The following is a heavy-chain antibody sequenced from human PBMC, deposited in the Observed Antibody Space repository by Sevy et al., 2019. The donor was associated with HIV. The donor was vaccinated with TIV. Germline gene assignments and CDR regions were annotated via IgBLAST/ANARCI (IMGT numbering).Heavy chain of an antibody. D-gene: IGHD2-15*01. CDR1: GVSFSDYY. Sequence: SETLSLTCAVSGVSFSDYYWAWIRQAPGKGLEWIGEVSQSGSANYKPSLRSRVIMSLDTSENHGSLKLTSVTAADTAMYYCARGPLFSPEYCCGGTCPTIDFWSQGTLVTVSS. J-gene: IGHJ4*01. V-gene: IGHV4-34*01. CDR2: VSQSGSA. CDR3: ARGPLFSPEYCCGGTCPTIDF.